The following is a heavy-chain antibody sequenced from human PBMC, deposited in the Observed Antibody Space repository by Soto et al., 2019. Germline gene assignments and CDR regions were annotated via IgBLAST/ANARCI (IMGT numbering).Heavy chain of an antibody. Sequence: LAESLKISCRGSGYSFTNYWISWVRQMPGKGLEWMGRIDPSDSYTKHSPSFQGHVTISADKSISTAYLQWSSLKASDTAMYYCARQYCRSTSCYIGWFDPWGQGTLVTVSS. CDR2: IDPSDSYT. D-gene: IGHD2-2*02. CDR1: GYSFTNYW. CDR3: ARQYCRSTSCYIGWFDP. V-gene: IGHV5-10-1*01. J-gene: IGHJ5*02.